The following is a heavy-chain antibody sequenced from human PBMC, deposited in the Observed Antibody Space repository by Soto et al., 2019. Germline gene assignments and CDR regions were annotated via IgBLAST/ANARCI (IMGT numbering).Heavy chain of an antibody. CDR2: ISYDGSNK. CDR1: GFTFSSYG. Sequence: QVQLVESGGGVVQPGRSLRLSCAASGFTFSSYGMHWVRQAPGKGRGWVAVISYDGSNKYYADSVKGRFTISRDNSKNTLYLQMNSLRAEDTAVYYCAKGFLEWLSYGMDVWGQGTTVTVSS. CDR3: AKGFLEWLSYGMDV. V-gene: IGHV3-30*18. D-gene: IGHD3-3*01. J-gene: IGHJ6*02.